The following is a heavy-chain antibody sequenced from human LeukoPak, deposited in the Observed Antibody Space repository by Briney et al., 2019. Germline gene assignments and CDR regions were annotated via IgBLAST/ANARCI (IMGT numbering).Heavy chain of an antibody. CDR1: GYTFTSYY. D-gene: IGHD2-2*02. Sequence: ASVKVSCKSSGYTFTSYYLHWVRQAPGQRPEWMGSIDPDSGGTHYVQKFQCRVTVTRDTSITTVYMELSGLTSDDTAVYYCARVPGPYTTSRFDFWGQGTLVTVSS. CDR2: IDPDSGGT. CDR3: ARVPGPYTTSRFDF. J-gene: IGHJ4*02. V-gene: IGHV1-2*02.